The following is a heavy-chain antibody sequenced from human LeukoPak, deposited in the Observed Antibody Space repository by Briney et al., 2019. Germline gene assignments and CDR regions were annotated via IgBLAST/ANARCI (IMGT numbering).Heavy chain of an antibody. J-gene: IGHJ6*03. D-gene: IGHD2-2*02. CDR2: INHSGST. CDR1: GGSFSGYY. CDR3: ARTRPDIVVVPAAISQRGYYYYYYYMDV. Sequence: SSETLSLTCAVYGGSFSGYYWSWIRQPPGKGLEWIGEINHSGSTNYNPSLKSRVTISVDTSKNQFSLKLSSVTAADTAVYYCARTRPDIVVVPAAISQRGYYYYYYYMDVWGKRTTVTVSS. V-gene: IGHV4-34*01.